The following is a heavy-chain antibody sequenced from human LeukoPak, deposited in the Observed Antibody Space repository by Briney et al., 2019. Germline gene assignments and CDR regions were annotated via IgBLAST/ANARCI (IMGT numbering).Heavy chain of an antibody. Sequence: PSETLSLTCTVSGGFMTSFYWSWIRQSPGKGLEWIGYIYYNGNTYYNPSLKSRVTISVETSKNEFSLKLRSVTAADTAVYYCARVTGYRIEDYFDYWGQGTLVTVSS. CDR2: IYYNGNT. CDR3: ARVTGYRIEDYFDY. J-gene: IGHJ4*02. V-gene: IGHV4-59*01. D-gene: IGHD6-13*01. CDR1: GGFMTSFY.